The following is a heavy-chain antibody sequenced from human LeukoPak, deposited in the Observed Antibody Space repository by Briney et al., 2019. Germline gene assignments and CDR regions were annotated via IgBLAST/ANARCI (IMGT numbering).Heavy chain of an antibody. CDR1: GYTFTSNP. D-gene: IGHD3-10*01. Sequence: ASVKVSCKASGYTFTSNPMYWMRQAPGQGLEWMGWINTVNGDTKCSQNIQGRITITRDTSASTAYMELSGLGSEDTAVYYCARKNYFASGSYSDFDFWGQGTLVTVSS. CDR3: ARKNYFASGSYSDFDF. V-gene: IGHV1-3*04. J-gene: IGHJ4*02. CDR2: INTVNGDT.